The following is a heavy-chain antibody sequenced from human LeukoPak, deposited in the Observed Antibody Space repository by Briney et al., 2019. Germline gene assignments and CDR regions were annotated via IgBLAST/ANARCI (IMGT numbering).Heavy chain of an antibody. CDR2: ISSSSSYI. CDR1: GFTFSSYS. V-gene: IGHV3-21*01. J-gene: IGHJ3*02. D-gene: IGHD6-13*01. CDR3: ARSVAAAGIRIDAFDI. Sequence: GGSLRLSCAASGFTFSSYSMNWVRQAPGKGLEWVSSISSSSSYIYYADSVKGRLTISRDNAKNSLYLQMNSLRAEDTAVYYCARSVAAAGIRIDAFDIWGQGTMVTVSS.